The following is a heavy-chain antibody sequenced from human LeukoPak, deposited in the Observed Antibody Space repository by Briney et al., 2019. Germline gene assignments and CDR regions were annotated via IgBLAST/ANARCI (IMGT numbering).Heavy chain of an antibody. CDR3: ARHGEYYFDY. CDR2: ISRRGNT. D-gene: IGHD3-10*01. V-gene: IGHV4-34*01. Sequence: SETLSLTCAVYGGSFSGYYWSWIRQPPGKGLEWIGHISRRGNTNYNPSLKSRVTISVDTSKNQLSLKLSTVTAADTALYYCARHGEYYFDYWGQGTLVTVSS. J-gene: IGHJ4*02. CDR1: GGSFSGYY.